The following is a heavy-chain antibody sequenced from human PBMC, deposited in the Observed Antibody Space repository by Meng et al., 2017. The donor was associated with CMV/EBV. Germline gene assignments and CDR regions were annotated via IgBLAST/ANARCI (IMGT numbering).Heavy chain of an antibody. D-gene: IGHD6-19*01. CDR1: GGSISSYY. CDR3: ARGSLSVSAVDY. V-gene: IGHV4-34*01. J-gene: IGHJ4*02. CDR2: INHSGST. Sequence: SETLSLTCTVSGGSISSYYWSWIRQPPGKGLEWIGEINHSGSTNYNPSLKSRVTISVDTSKNQFSLKLSSVTAADTAVYYCARGSLSVSAVDYWGQGTLVTVSS.